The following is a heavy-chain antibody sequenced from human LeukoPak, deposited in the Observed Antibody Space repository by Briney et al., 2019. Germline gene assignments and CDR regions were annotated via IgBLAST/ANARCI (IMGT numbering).Heavy chain of an antibody. CDR1: GFAFSNYG. J-gene: IGHJ4*02. D-gene: IGHD5-18*01. CDR2: ISYDGSIK. Sequence: GGSLRLSCAASGFAFSNYGIHWVRQAPGKGLEWVALISYDGSIKYYADSVKGRFTISRDNSKKTLYLQMNSLRPDDTAVYYCAKGPPWIQLWFFDYWGQGILVTVSS. CDR3: AKGPPWIQLWFFDY. V-gene: IGHV3-30*18.